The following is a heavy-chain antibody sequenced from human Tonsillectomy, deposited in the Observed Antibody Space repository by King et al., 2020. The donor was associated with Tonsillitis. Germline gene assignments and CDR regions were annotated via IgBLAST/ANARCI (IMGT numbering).Heavy chain of an antibody. CDR3: ARGVLRVLVPGVRNTFDI. V-gene: IGHV1-18*04. CDR2: ISDYNGNT. CDR1: GYTFTSSG. D-gene: IGHD3-10*01. J-gene: IGHJ3*02. Sequence: QLVQSGAEVKKPGASVKVSCKASGYTFTSSGISWVRQAPGQGLEWMGWISDYNGNTHYAQKLQGRLTLTTDTSTSTAYMELRSLRSDDTAGYYCARGVLRVLVPGVRNTFDIWGQGTMVTVSS.